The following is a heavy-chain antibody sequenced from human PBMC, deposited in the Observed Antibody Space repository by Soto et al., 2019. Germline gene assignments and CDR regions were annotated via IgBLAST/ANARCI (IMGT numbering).Heavy chain of an antibody. CDR3: ARDRRDYGMDV. Sequence: SSETLSLTCTVSGGSISSYYWSWIRQPAGKGLEWIGRIYTSGSTNYNPSLKSRVTMSVDTSKNQFSLKLSSVTTADTAVYYCARDRRDYGMDVWGQTPTVTVSS. V-gene: IGHV4-4*07. CDR2: IYTSGST. J-gene: IGHJ6*02. CDR1: GGSISSYY.